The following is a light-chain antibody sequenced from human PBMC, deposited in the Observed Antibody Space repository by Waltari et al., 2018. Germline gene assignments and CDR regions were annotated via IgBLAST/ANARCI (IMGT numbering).Light chain of an antibody. CDR1: PRLTKGY. CDR3: QQYGSSVLYT. Sequence: VLTQSPGTLSLSPGERATLSCSASPRLTKGYLAWYQQKPGQAPRPLIYGASSRAAGIPDRFSGSGSGTDFTLTISRLEPEDFAVYYCQQYGSSVLYTFGQGTKLEIK. CDR2: GAS. V-gene: IGKV3-20*01. J-gene: IGKJ2*01.